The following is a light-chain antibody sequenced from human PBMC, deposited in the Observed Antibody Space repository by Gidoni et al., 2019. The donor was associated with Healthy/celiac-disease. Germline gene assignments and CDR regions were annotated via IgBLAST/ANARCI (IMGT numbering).Light chain of an antibody. Sequence: EIVMTQSPATLSVSPGERATRSCRASQSVSSNLAWYQQKPGQAPRLLIYGASTRATGIPARFRGSGSGTAFTLTISSLQSADFAVYYCQQYNNWPPWTFGQGTKVEIK. CDR3: QQYNNWPPWT. CDR1: QSVSSN. CDR2: GAS. J-gene: IGKJ1*01. V-gene: IGKV3-15*01.